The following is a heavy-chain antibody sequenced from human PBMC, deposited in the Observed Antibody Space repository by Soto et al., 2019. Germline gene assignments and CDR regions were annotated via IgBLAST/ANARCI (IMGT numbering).Heavy chain of an antibody. CDR1: GGSISSSNW. J-gene: IGHJ4*02. Sequence: SETLSLTCAVSGGSISSSNWWSWVRQPPGKGLEWIGEIYHSGTTNYIPSLKSRVTISVDKSKNQFSLKLNSVTAADTVVYYCAGRRESSGSLDYLCQGPGSP. V-gene: IGHV4-4*02. CDR3: AGRRESSGSLDY. D-gene: IGHD3-10*01. CDR2: IYHSGTT.